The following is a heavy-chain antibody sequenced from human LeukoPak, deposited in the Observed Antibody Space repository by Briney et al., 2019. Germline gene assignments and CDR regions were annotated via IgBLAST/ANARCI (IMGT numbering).Heavy chain of an antibody. CDR1: GDSVSSNSAV. V-gene: IGHV6-1*01. CDR3: ARGWSGMDV. Sequence: SQTLSLTCAISGDSVSSNSAVWSWIRQSPSRGLEWLGRTYYRSKWYNDYALFVKSRMTINPDTSKNQFSLHLNSVTPEDTAVYYCARGWSGMDVWGQGTTVTVSS. J-gene: IGHJ6*02. CDR2: TYYRSKWYN. D-gene: IGHD2-15*01.